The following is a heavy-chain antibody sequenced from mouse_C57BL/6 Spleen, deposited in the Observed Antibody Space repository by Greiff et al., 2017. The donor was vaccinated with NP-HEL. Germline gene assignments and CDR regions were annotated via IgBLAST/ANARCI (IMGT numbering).Heavy chain of an antibody. J-gene: IGHJ3*01. V-gene: IGHV5-4*01. Sequence: EVKVVESGGGLVKPGGSLKLSCAASGFTFSSYAMSWVRQTPEKRLEWVATISDGGSYTYYPDNVKGRFTISRDNAKNNLYLQMSHLKSEDTAMYYCARDMGYGSSQFAYWGQGTLVTVSA. CDR2: ISDGGSYT. CDR1: GFTFSSYA. D-gene: IGHD1-1*01. CDR3: ARDMGYGSSQFAY.